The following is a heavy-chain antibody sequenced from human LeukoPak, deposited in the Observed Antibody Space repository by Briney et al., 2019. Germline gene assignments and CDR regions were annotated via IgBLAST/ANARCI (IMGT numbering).Heavy chain of an antibody. J-gene: IGHJ4*02. CDR2: IGGSSSTT. CDR3: ATEGVITN. Sequence: GGSLRLSCAASGFTFSNYSMTWVRQAPGKGLEWVSYIGGSSSTTYYADSVKGRFTISRDNAKNSLHLQMNSLRAEDTAVYYCATEGVITNWGQGTLVTVSS. D-gene: IGHD3-22*01. V-gene: IGHV3-48*04. CDR1: GFTFSNYS.